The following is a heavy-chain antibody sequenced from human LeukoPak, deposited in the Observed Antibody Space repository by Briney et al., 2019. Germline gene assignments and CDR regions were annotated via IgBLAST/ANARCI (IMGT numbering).Heavy chain of an antibody. CDR1: GFTFSSYE. CDR2: ISSSGSTI. CDR3: ARDGWYDILTGYPGYFDY. D-gene: IGHD3-9*01. V-gene: IGHV3-48*03. Sequence: GGSLRLSCAASGFTFSSYEMNWVRQAPGKGLEWVSYISSSGSTIYYADSVKGRFTISRDNSKNTLYLQMNSLRAEDTAVYYCARDGWYDILTGYPGYFDYWGQGTLVTVSS. J-gene: IGHJ4*02.